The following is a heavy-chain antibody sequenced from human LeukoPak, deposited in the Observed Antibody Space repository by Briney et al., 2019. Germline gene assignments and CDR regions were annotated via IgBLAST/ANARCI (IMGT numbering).Heavy chain of an antibody. CDR2: INPNSGGT. J-gene: IGHJ4*02. Sequence: ASVKVSCKASGYTFTGYYMHWVRQAPGQGLEWMGWINPNSGGTNYAQKFQGWVTMTRDTFISTAYMELSRLRSDDTAVYYCARGSNYGSGSFFDYWGQGTLVTVSS. D-gene: IGHD3-10*01. CDR1: GYTFTGYY. V-gene: IGHV1-2*04. CDR3: ARGSNYGSGSFFDY.